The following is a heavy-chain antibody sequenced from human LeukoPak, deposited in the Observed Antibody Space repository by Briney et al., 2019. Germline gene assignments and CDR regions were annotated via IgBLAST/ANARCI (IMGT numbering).Heavy chain of an antibody. CDR2: ISSSGSYI. CDR1: GGSISSSS. D-gene: IGHD3-10*01. J-gene: IGHJ3*02. V-gene: IGHV3-21*01. Sequence: ETLSLTCTVSGGSISSSSYYWGWIRQPPGKGLEWVSSISSSGSYICYADSVKGRFTISRDNAKNSLYLQMNSLRAEDTAVYYCAREDIGSLLWFGELSAGLRAFDIWGQGTMVTVSS. CDR3: AREDIGSLLWFGELSAGLRAFDI.